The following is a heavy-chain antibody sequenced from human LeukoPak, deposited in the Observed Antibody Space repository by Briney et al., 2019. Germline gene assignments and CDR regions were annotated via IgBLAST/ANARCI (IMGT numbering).Heavy chain of an antibody. CDR2: INTTTGSP. CDR1: GYIFTNYE. D-gene: IGHD1-26*01. Sequence: ASVKVSCKASGYIFTNYEMNWVRQAPGQGLEWMGWINTTTGSPTYAQGFTGRFVFSLDTSVSTTYLQTSSLEAEDTAVYYCARTVLGATGYFDYWGQGTLITVSS. CDR3: ARTVLGATGYFDY. J-gene: IGHJ4*02. V-gene: IGHV7-4-1*02.